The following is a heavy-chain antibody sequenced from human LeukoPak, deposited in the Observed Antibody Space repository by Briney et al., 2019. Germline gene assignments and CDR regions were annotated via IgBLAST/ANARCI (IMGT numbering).Heavy chain of an antibody. V-gene: IGHV4-34*01. CDR3: ARGVKVAARALGY. D-gene: IGHD2-15*01. Sequence: PSETLSLTCAVYGGSFSGYYWSWIRQPPGKGLEWIGEINHSGSSSYNPSLKSRVTISVDTSKNQFSLQLSSVTAADTAVYYCARGVKVAARALGYWGQGTLVTVSS. CDR1: GGSFSGYY. CDR2: INHSGSS. J-gene: IGHJ4*02.